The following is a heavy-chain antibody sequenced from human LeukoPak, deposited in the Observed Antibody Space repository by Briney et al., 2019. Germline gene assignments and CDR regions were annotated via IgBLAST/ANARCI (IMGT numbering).Heavy chain of an antibody. V-gene: IGHV3-23*01. CDR2: ISGSGDT. Sequence: GGSLTLSCTASGFIFSRYVMTWVRQAPGKGLEWVSDISGSGDTYYADSLKEWFTVSRDNSRNRLYLQMNSLRAEDTAVYYCAKDKDLSLGDDRQYWGQGTLATVSS. J-gene: IGHJ4*02. D-gene: IGHD3-16*01. CDR1: GFIFSRYV. CDR3: AKDKDLSLGDDRQY.